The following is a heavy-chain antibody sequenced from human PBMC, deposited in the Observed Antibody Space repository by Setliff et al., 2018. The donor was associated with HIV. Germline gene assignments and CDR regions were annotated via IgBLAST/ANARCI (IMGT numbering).Heavy chain of an antibody. V-gene: IGHV4-59*04. CDR2: IYHAGNT. CDR1: GGSISSHY. J-gene: IGHJ5*02. D-gene: IGHD3-3*01. CDR3: ATILVYGVYKWFNP. Sequence: SETLSLTCTVSGGSISSHYWAWIRQPPGKGLEWIGYIYHAGNTYYNPSLKSRVTISVDTSKNQFSLHLNSVTAADTAVYYCATILVYGVYKWFNPWGQGTLVTVSS.